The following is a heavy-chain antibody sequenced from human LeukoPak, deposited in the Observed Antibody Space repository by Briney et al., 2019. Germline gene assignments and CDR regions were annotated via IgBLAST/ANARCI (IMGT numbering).Heavy chain of an antibody. CDR3: ARTKLYCSGGSCYSSLDY. J-gene: IGHJ4*02. D-gene: IGHD2-15*01. CDR1: GGSISSYY. CDR2: IYYSGST. Sequence: SETLSLTCTVSGGSISSYYWSWIRQPPGKGLEWIGYIYYSGSTNYNPSLKSRVTISVDTSKDQFSLKLTSVTAADTALYYCARTKLYCSGGSCYSSLDYWGQGTLVTVSS. V-gene: IGHV4-59*01.